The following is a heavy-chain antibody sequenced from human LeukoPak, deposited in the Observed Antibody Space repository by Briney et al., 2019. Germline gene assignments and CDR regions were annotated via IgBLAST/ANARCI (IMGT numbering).Heavy chain of an antibody. Sequence: GGSLRLSCAASGFTLSSYGMHWVRQAPGKGLEWVAFIRYDGSNKYYADSVKGRFSISRDNSENTLYLQMNSLRAEDTAVYYCAKDLDIVVVVAATRGLGDYWGQGTLVTVSS. D-gene: IGHD2-15*01. V-gene: IGHV3-30*02. CDR2: IRYDGSNK. CDR1: GFTLSSYG. J-gene: IGHJ4*02. CDR3: AKDLDIVVVVAATRGLGDY.